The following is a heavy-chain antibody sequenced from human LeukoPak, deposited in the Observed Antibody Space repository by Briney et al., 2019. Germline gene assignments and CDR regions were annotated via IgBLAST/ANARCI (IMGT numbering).Heavy chain of an antibody. V-gene: IGHV3-23*01. CDR2: ISGRGSTT. CDR1: GFTFASYA. CDR3: AKDRYWEDIVDGLFDY. Sequence: PRGSLRLSCAGSGFTFASYAMTWVRQAPGQGLEGVSRISGRGSTTYYADSVKGRFTISRDNSKNTLYLQMSSLRAEDTAVYYCAKDRYWEDIVDGLFDYWGQGTLVTVSS. J-gene: IGHJ4*02. D-gene: IGHD2-15*01.